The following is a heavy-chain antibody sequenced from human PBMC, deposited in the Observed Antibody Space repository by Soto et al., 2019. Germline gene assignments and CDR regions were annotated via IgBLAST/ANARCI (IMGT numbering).Heavy chain of an antibody. J-gene: IGHJ6*02. CDR2: IYSGGST. CDR3: STSSRNEYHFAMDA. CDR1: GLSVGSSD. V-gene: IGHV3-53*02. Sequence: EVHLVETGGGLIQPGGSLRLSFAAFGLSVGSSDLSWVRQASGKGLEWVSVIYSGGSTHDADSVKGRFTISRDNSKNTVHLQMNSLRVDDTAVYFCSTSSRNEYHFAMDAWGQGTTVIVSS. D-gene: IGHD6-6*01.